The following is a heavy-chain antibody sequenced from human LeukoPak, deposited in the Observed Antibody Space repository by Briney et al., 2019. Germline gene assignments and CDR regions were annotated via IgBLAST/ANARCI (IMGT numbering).Heavy chain of an antibody. CDR1: RFTFSSYG. CDR3: AKDSNYYGSGSYLRFDY. Sequence: GRSLRLSCAASRFTFSSYGMHWVRQAPGKGLEWVAVISYDGSNKYYADSVKGRFTISRDNSKNTLYLQMNSLRAEDTAVYYCAKDSNYYGSGSYLRFDYWGQGTLVTVSS. J-gene: IGHJ4*02. D-gene: IGHD3-10*01. CDR2: ISYDGSNK. V-gene: IGHV3-30*18.